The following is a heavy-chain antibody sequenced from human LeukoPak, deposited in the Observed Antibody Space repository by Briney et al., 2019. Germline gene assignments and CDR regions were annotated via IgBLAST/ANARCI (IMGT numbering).Heavy chain of an antibody. CDR2: IYYSGST. CDR1: GSSISSGDYY. Sequence: SQTLSLTCTVSGSSISSGDYYWSWIRQPSGKGLERIGYIYYSGSTYYNPSLKSRVTISVDTSKNQFSLKLSSVTAADTAVYYCARGEDILTGYYNVGDAFDIWGQGTMVTVSS. J-gene: IGHJ3*02. CDR3: ARGEDILTGYYNVGDAFDI. D-gene: IGHD3-9*01. V-gene: IGHV4-30-4*01.